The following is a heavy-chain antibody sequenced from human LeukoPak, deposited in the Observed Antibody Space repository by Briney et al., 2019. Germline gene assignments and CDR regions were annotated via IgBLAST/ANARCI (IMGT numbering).Heavy chain of an antibody. J-gene: IGHJ6*03. D-gene: IGHD3-3*01. V-gene: IGHV1-8*01. Sequence: ASVKVCCKASGYTFTSYDINLVRQATGQGLEWLGWMNPNSGDTGYAQKFQGRVTMTRDTSISTAYLELSSLRSEDTAVYYCARLGLEWFHFYYMDVWGKGTTVTVSS. CDR2: MNPNSGDT. CDR3: ARLGLEWFHFYYMDV. CDR1: GYTFTSYD.